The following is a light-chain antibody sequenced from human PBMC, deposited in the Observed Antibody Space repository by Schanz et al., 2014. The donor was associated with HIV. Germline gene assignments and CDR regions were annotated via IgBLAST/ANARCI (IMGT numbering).Light chain of an antibody. Sequence: EIVMTQSPATLSVSPGERVTLSCRACQSVNSDLAWYQQKPGQAPRLLIYGATSRATGIPGRFSGSGSGTDFTLTISSLEPEDFAVYYCQQRSNWPPLTFGGGTKVEIK. J-gene: IGKJ4*01. CDR1: QSVNSD. V-gene: IGKV3-11*01. CDR2: GAT. CDR3: QQRSNWPPLT.